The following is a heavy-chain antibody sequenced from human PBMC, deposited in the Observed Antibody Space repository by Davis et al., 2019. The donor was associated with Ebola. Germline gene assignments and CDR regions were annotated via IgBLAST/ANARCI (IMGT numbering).Heavy chain of an antibody. V-gene: IGHV1-3*01. CDR1: GYTFTSYA. J-gene: IGHJ4*02. CDR3: ARGHSGSYNEFDY. D-gene: IGHD1-26*01. CDR2: INPGTGNR. Sequence: ASVKVSCKASGYTFTSYAMHWVRQAPGQRLEWMGWINPGTGNRKYSQKLQGRVTMTTDTSTSTAYMELRSLRSDDTAVYYCARGHSGSYNEFDYWGQGTLVTVSS.